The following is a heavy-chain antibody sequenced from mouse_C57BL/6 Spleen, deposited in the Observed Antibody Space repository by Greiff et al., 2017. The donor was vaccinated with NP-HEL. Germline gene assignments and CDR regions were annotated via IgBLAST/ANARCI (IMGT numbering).Heavy chain of an antibody. CDR1: GYAFSSSW. Sequence: QVQLQQSGPELVKPGASVTISCKASGYAFSSSWMNWVQQRPGKGLAWIGRIYPGDGDTNYTGKFKGKATRTADKSSSTAYMQLSSLTSEDSAVYCCARVSYYGSSYRYVDVWGTGTTVTVSS. J-gene: IGHJ1*03. D-gene: IGHD1-1*01. V-gene: IGHV1-82*01. CDR2: IYPGDGDT. CDR3: ARVSYYGSSYRYVDV.